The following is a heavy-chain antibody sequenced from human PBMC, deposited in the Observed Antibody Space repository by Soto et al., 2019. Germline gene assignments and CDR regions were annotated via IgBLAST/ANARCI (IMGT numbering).Heavy chain of an antibody. CDR2: IYYSGST. Sequence: SETLSLTCAVSGGSISSGCYYWSWIRQPPGKGLEWIGYIYYSGSTNYNPSLKSRVTISVDRSKNQFSLKLSSVTAADTAVYYCARVPSPWGQGTLVPVSS. CDR3: ARVPSP. V-gene: IGHV4-61*01. J-gene: IGHJ5*02. CDR1: GGSISSGCYY.